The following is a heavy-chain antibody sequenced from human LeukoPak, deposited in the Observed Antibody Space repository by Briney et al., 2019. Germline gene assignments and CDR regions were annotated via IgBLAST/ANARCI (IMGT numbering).Heavy chain of an antibody. CDR1: GGSISSSSYY. V-gene: IGHV4-39*01. CDR2: IYYSGST. Sequence: PSETLSLTCTVSGGSISSSSYYWGWIRQPPGKGLEWIGSIYYSGSTYYNPSLKSRVTISVDTSKNQFSLKLSSVTAADTAVYYCARYLGEAARRTRKYNWFDPWGQGTLVTVSS. CDR3: ARYLGEAARRTRKYNWFDP. D-gene: IGHD2-2*01. J-gene: IGHJ5*02.